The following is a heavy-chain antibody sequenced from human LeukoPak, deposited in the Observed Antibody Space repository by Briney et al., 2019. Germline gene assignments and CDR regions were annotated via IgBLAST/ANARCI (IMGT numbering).Heavy chain of an antibody. Sequence: SETLSLTCAVYGGSFSGYYWSWIRQPPGKGLEWIGEINHSGSTNYNPSLKGRVTISVDTSKNQFSLKLSSVTAADTAVYYCARGKASGWVLYYYGMDVWGQGTTVTVSS. D-gene: IGHD6-19*01. CDR1: GGSFSGYY. J-gene: IGHJ6*02. V-gene: IGHV4-34*01. CDR2: INHSGST. CDR3: ARGKASGWVLYYYGMDV.